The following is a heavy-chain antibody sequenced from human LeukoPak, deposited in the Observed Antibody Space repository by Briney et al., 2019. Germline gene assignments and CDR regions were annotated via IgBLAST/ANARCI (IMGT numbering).Heavy chain of an antibody. Sequence: ASVKVSCKASGYSFIKYDMNWVRQAPGQGLEWMGWINTNTGNPTYAQGFTGRFVFSLDTSVSTAYPQISSLKAEDTAVYYCARASCTGGTCPTFIDFWGQGTLVTVSS. CDR2: INTNTGNP. CDR1: GYSFIKYD. CDR3: ARASCTGGTCPTFIDF. D-gene: IGHD2-15*01. V-gene: IGHV7-4-1*02. J-gene: IGHJ4*02.